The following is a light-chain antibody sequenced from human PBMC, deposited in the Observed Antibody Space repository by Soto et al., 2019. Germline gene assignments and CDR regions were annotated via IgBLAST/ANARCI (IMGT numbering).Light chain of an antibody. CDR3: QQFEGSPRT. Sequence: EIVLTQSPGTLSLSPGERATLSCRASQSVSSSYLAWYQQKLGQAPRVLIYGASSRATGIPDRFSGSGSGTDFTLTISRLEPEDFAVYYCQQFEGSPRTFGQGTKVDIK. V-gene: IGKV3-20*01. CDR2: GAS. J-gene: IGKJ1*01. CDR1: QSVSSSY.